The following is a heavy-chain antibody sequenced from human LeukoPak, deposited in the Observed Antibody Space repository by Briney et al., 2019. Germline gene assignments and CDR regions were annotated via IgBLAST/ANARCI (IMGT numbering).Heavy chain of an antibody. Sequence: GGSLRLSCVASGFTFSNYAMNWVRQVPGKGLEWDSRITDSGSSTYYADSVKGRFTISRDNSKNTLYLQMTSLRAEDTAIYYCAKDFGRDSGFFDFWGQGAPVTVSS. CDR3: AKDFGRDSGFFDF. CDR1: GFTFSNYA. V-gene: IGHV3-23*01. D-gene: IGHD3-10*01. CDR2: ITDSGSST. J-gene: IGHJ4*02.